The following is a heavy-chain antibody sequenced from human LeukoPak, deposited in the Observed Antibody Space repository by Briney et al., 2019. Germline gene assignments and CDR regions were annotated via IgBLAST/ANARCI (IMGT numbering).Heavy chain of an antibody. CDR2: ISGSGGST. CDR1: GFTFSSYA. D-gene: IGHD1-26*01. J-gene: IGHJ4*02. Sequence: GGSLRLSCAASGFTFSSYAMSWVRQAPGKGLEWVSAISGSGGSTYYADSVKGRFTISRDNSKNTLYLQMNSLRAEDTAIYYCAYELVGAPDFDYWGQGTLVTVSS. CDR3: AYELVGAPDFDY. V-gene: IGHV3-23*01.